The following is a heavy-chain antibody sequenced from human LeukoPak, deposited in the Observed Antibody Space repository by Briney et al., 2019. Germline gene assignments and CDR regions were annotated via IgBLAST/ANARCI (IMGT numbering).Heavy chain of an antibody. D-gene: IGHD6-19*01. Sequence: GGSLRLSCAASGFTFSSYDMHWVRQAPGKGLEWVALISYDGSNKYYADSVKGRFTISRDNSKNTLYLQMNSLRAEDTTVYYWPKDGGGGQWLVLSFLDYWGQGTLVTVSS. J-gene: IGHJ4*02. CDR1: GFTFSSYD. CDR3: PKDGGGGQWLVLSFLDY. CDR2: ISYDGSNK. V-gene: IGHV3-30*18.